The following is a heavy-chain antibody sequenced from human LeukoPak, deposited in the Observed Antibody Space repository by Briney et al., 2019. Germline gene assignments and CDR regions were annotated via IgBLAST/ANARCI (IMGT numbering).Heavy chain of an antibody. CDR2: FDPEDGET. Sequence: PEASVKVSCKVSGYTLTELSMHWVRQAPGKGLEWMGGFDPEDGETIYAQKFQGRVTMTEDTSTDTAYMELSSLRSEDTAVYYCATAPLYAHWFDPWGQGTLVTVSS. V-gene: IGHV1-24*01. J-gene: IGHJ5*02. CDR1: GYTLTELS. D-gene: IGHD5/OR15-5a*01. CDR3: ATAPLYAHWFDP.